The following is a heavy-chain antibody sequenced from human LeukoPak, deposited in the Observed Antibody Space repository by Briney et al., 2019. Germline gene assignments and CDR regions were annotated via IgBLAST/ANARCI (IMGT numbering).Heavy chain of an antibody. V-gene: IGHV1-69*05. CDR2: IIPIFGTA. J-gene: IGHJ4*02. CDR3: ARVFARSGEISGSYYYY. Sequence: VASVKVSCKASGGTFSTYAINWVRQAPGQGLEWMGGIIPIFGTANYAQKFQGRVTSTTDESTSTAYMELSSLRSEDTAVYYCARVFARSGEISGSYYYYWGQGTLVTVSS. D-gene: IGHD1-26*01. CDR1: GGTFSTYA.